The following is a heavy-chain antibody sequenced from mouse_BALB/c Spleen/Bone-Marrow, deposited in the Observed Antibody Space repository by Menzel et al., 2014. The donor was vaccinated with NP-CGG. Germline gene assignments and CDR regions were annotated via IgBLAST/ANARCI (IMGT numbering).Heavy chain of an antibody. V-gene: IGHV2-9*02. CDR2: IWAGGST. D-gene: IGHD2-4*01. J-gene: IGHJ3*01. Sequence: VQRVESGPGLVAPSQSLSITCTVSGFSLTSYGVHWVRQPPGKGLEWLGVIWAGGSTNYNSALMFRLSISKDNSKSQVFLKMNSLQTDDTAMYYCASMITTAWFAYWGQGTLVTVSA. CDR1: GFSLTSYG. CDR3: ASMITTAWFAY.